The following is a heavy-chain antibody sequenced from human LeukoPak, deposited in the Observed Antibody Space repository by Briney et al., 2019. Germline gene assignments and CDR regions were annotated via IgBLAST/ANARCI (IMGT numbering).Heavy chain of an antibody. CDR2: ISSSSSYI. Sequence: GGSLRLSCAASGFTFSSYSMNWVRQAPGKGLEWVSSISSSSSYIYYADSVKGRFTISRDNAKNSLYLQMNSLRAEDTAVYYCARARTNYYDSSGYFVYFDYWGQGTLVTVSS. D-gene: IGHD3-22*01. CDR1: GFTFSSYS. V-gene: IGHV3-21*01. J-gene: IGHJ4*02. CDR3: ARARTNYYDSSGYFVYFDY.